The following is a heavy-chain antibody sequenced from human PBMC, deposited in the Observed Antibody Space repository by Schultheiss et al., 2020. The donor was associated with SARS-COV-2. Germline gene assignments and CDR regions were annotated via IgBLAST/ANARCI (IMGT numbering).Heavy chain of an antibody. J-gene: IGHJ4*02. CDR3: ARGAECSGGSCYLGLDY. D-gene: IGHD2-15*01. CDR2: ISGGGGST. Sequence: GGSLRLSCAASGFTFSSYEMNWVRQAPGKGLEWVSAISGGGGSTYYADSVKGRFTISRDNSKNTLYLQMNSLRAEDTAVYYCARGAECSGGSCYLGLDYWGQGTLVTVSS. CDR1: GFTFSSYE. V-gene: IGHV3-23*01.